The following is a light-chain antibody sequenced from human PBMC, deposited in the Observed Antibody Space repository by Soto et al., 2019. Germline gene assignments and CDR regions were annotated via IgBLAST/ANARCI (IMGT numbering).Light chain of an antibody. V-gene: IGKV1-39*01. CDR2: AAS. Sequence: DIQMTQSPSSLSASVGDRVTITCRASQSINYYLNWYQQKPGKSPKLLIYAASDLQSGVPSRFSGSGSETDFSLTISSLQSEDFAVYYCQQYNIWPPITFGQGTRLEIK. CDR1: QSINYY. J-gene: IGKJ5*01. CDR3: QQYNIWPPIT.